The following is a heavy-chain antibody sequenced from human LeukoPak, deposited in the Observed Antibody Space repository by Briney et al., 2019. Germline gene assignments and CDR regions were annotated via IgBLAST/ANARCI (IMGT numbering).Heavy chain of an antibody. Sequence: GGTLRLSCAASGFTFSNHGMNWVRQAPGKGLEWLSGVSPPGGGTYYADSVKGRFTISRDNAKNSLYLQMNSLRAEDTAVYYCARVPLYCSGGSCYRIDYWGQGTLVTVSS. CDR2: VSPPGGGT. J-gene: IGHJ4*02. V-gene: IGHV3-21*01. CDR3: ARVPLYCSGGSCYRIDY. D-gene: IGHD2-15*01. CDR1: GFTFSNHG.